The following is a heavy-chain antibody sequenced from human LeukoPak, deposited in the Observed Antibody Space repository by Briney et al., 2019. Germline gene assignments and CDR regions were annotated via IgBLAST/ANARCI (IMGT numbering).Heavy chain of an antibody. J-gene: IGHJ3*02. D-gene: IGHD2-2*01. CDR3: ARTVVPAAPGAFDI. CDR2: IYYSGST. V-gene: IGHV4-59*12. Sequence: SETLSLTCTVSGGSISSYYWSWIRQPPGKGLEWIGYIYYSGSTNYNPSLKSRVTISVDTSKNQFSLKLSSVTAAYTAVYSCARTVVPAAPGAFDIWGQGTMVTVSS. CDR1: GGSISSYY.